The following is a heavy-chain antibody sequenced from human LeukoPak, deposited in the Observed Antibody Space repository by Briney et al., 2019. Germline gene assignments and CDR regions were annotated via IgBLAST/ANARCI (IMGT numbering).Heavy chain of an antibody. J-gene: IGHJ3*02. CDR2: TYYRSKWYN. D-gene: IGHD4-17*01. CDR1: GDSFSSNSAA. V-gene: IGHV6-1*01. Sequence: SQTLSLTCALSGDSFSSNSAAWNWIRQSPSRGLEWLGRTYYRSKWYNDYAVSVKSRITINPDTSKNQFSLQLNSVSPEDTAVYYCARDRRDYGDPDAFDIWGQGTMVTVSS. CDR3: ARDRRDYGDPDAFDI.